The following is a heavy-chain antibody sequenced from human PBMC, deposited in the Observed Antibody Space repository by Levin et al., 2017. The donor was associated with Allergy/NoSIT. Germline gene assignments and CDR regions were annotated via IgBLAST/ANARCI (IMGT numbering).Heavy chain of an antibody. CDR3: ARGGCSSTSCLDN. V-gene: IGHV3-74*01. CDR1: GFTFSNYY. J-gene: IGHJ4*02. CDR2: VYSDGTIT. D-gene: IGHD2-2*01. Sequence: GESLKISCAASGFTFSNYYMHWVRQAPGKGLVWVSRVYSDGTITDYADSVKGRFTISRDNARNTLYLQMNSLRAEDTAVYYCARGGCSSTSCLDNWGQGILVTVSS.